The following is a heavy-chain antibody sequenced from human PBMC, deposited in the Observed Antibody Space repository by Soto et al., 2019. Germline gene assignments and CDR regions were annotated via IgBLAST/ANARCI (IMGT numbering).Heavy chain of an antibody. V-gene: IGHV3-30*18. CDR2: TSADGSNK. CDR1: GFIISNYG. CDR3: TKNYDSTIYPRYFDC. Sequence: QVQLVESGGGVVQPGRSLRLSCVVSGFIISNYGIHWVRQAPGKGLEWVAFTSADGSNKQYADSVKGRFTISGDNSKNTVYLQMNSLRAEDTALYYCTKNYDSTIYPRYFDCWGQGNLVTVSS. D-gene: IGHD3-22*01. J-gene: IGHJ4*02.